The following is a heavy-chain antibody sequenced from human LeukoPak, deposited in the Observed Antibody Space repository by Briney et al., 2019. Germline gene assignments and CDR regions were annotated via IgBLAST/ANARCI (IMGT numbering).Heavy chain of an antibody. V-gene: IGHV3-11*06. J-gene: IGHJ4*02. CDR2: ISTGSSYT. CDR1: GFTFSDYY. Sequence: GGSLRLSCAASGFTFSDYYMSWIRQAPGKGLEWVSYISTGSSYTNYADSVKGRFTISRDNAKNSLSLQMNSLRAEDTAVYYCARIRMEGIDYWGQGTLVTVSS. CDR3: ARIRMEGIDY. D-gene: IGHD1-1*01.